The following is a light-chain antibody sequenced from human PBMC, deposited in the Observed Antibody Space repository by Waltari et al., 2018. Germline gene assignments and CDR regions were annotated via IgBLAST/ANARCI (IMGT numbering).Light chain of an antibody. Sequence: EIVLTQSPGTLSLSPGERATLSCRASQSVSGSYLAWYQQKPGQAPRLLIYGASRRATGIPDRFSGSGSGTDFTLTISRLEPEDFAVYYCQQYGSSITFGQGTRLEIK. V-gene: IGKV3-20*01. J-gene: IGKJ5*01. CDR3: QQYGSSIT. CDR2: GAS. CDR1: QSVSGSY.